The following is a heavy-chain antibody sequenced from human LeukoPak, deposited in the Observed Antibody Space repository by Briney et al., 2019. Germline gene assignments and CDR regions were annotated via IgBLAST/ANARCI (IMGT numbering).Heavy chain of an antibody. CDR1: GYTFTSNY. Sequence: ASVKVSCKASGYTFTSNYIHWVRQAPGQGLEWMGMIYPRDGSTSYAQKFQGRVTMTRNTSISTAYMELSSLRSEDTAVYYCARGAFDSGIPEGDYWGQGTLVTVSS. V-gene: IGHV1-46*01. CDR2: IYPRDGST. J-gene: IGHJ4*02. D-gene: IGHD1-26*01. CDR3: ARGAFDSGIPEGDY.